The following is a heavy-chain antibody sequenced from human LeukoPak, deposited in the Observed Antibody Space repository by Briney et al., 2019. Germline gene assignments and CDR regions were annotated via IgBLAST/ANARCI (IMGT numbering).Heavy chain of an antibody. CDR2: IYYSGST. Sequence: SQTLSLTCTVSVGSISSGDYYWSWIRQPPGKGLEWIGYIYYSGSTYYNPSLQSRVTISVDTSKNQFSLKLSSVTAADTAVYYCARHGYSGYGPPAYWGQGTLVTVSS. V-gene: IGHV4-30-4*01. CDR1: VGSISSGDYY. CDR3: ARHGYSGYGPPAY. D-gene: IGHD5-12*01. J-gene: IGHJ4*02.